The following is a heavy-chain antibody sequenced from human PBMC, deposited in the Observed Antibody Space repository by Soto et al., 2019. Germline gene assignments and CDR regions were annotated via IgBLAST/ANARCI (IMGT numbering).Heavy chain of an antibody. CDR3: AREGHHVVGPDAYYFDY. V-gene: IGHV3-30*03. Sequence: QVRLVESGGGVVQPGRSLRLSCAASGFIFSTYGMHWVRQAPGKGLQWVAVVSDDGYTTYYAESVKGRFTVSRDSSKNTLYLQMSNRRIEDTAVYYCAREGHHVVGPDAYYFDYWGQGTLVTVSS. CDR1: GFIFSTYG. D-gene: IGHD2-2*01. J-gene: IGHJ4*02. CDR2: VSDDGYTT.